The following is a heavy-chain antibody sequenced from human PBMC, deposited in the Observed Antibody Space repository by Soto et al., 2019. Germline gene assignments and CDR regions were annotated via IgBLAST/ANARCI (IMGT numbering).Heavy chain of an antibody. CDR1: GDSVSSNSAA. V-gene: IGHV6-1*01. Sequence: SQTLSLTCAISGDSVSSNSAAWNWIRQSPSRGLEWLGRTYYRSKWYNDYAVSVKSRITINPDTSKNQFSLQLNSVTPEDTAVYYFARDFYGCSRRSLLYNFENRGQGTLGTV. J-gene: IGHJ4*02. CDR2: TYYRSKWYN. D-gene: IGHD3-10*01. CDR3: ARDFYGCSRRSLLYNFEN.